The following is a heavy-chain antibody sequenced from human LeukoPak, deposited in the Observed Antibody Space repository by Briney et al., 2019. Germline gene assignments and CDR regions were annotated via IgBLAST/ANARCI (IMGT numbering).Heavy chain of an antibody. Sequence: GGSLRLSCAASGFTFSSYSMNWVRQAPGKGLEWVSYISSSSSTIYYADSVKGRFTISRDNAKNSLYLQMNSLRAEDMAVYYCAREAGIAARLFDYWGQGTLVTVSS. D-gene: IGHD6-6*01. J-gene: IGHJ4*02. CDR1: GFTFSSYS. V-gene: IGHV3-48*04. CDR3: AREAGIAARLFDY. CDR2: ISSSSSTI.